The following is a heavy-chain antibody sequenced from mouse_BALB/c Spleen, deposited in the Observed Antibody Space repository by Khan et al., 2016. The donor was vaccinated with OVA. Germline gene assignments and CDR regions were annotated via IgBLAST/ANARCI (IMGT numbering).Heavy chain of an antibody. Sequence: DLVKPGASVKLSCKASGYTFTSYWINWIKQRPGQGLEWIGRIAPGSGSTYYNEMFKGKATLTVDTSSSTAYIQLSSLSSEDSAVYFCAREKYYGSTCYAMDYWGQGTSGTVSS. V-gene: IGHV1S41*01. CDR2: IAPGSGST. CDR3: AREKYYGSTCYAMDY. J-gene: IGHJ4*01. CDR1: GYTFTSYW. D-gene: IGHD1-1*01.